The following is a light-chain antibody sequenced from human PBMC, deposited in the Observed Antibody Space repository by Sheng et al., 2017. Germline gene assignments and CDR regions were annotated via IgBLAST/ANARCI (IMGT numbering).Light chain of an antibody. CDR3: QQYGTSIGFT. CDR2: GAS. J-gene: IGKJ3*01. V-gene: IGKV3-20*01. CDR1: QSVSSNF. Sequence: EIVLTQSPGTLSLSPGERVTLSCRASQSVSSNFLAWYQQKPGQAPSLLIYGASSRATGIPDRFSGSGSGTDFNLTISRLEPEDFALYYCQQYGTSIGFTFGPGTKVDLK.